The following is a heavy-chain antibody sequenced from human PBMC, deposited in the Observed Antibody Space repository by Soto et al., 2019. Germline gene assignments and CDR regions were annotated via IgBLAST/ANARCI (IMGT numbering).Heavy chain of an antibody. CDR2: IYNGGNS. CDR1: GDSMNSGDYY. Sequence: QVQLQESGPGLVKPSQTLSLTCTVSGDSMNSGDYYWNWIRQSPGKGLEWIGHIYNGGNSYQNPSLKGRGTISVDTSKNQVSRRLISVTVADTAVYYCARDYYNSPYSMDVWGQGTTVTVSS. CDR3: ARDYYNSPYSMDV. J-gene: IGHJ6*02. V-gene: IGHV4-30-4*01.